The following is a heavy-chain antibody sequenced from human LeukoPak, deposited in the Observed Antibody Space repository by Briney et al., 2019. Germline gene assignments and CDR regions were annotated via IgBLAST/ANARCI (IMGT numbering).Heavy chain of an antibody. CDR3: ARYTGGSGYDSAYYYHMDV. CDR2: INWNGGST. Sequence: GGSLRLSCAASGFTFDDYGMSWVRQAPGKGLEWVSGINWNGGSTGYADSVKGRFTISRDNAKNSLYLQMNSLRAEDTALYYCARYTGGSGYDSAYYYHMDVWGKGTTVTVSS. D-gene: IGHD5-12*01. CDR1: GFTFDDYG. J-gene: IGHJ6*03. V-gene: IGHV3-20*04.